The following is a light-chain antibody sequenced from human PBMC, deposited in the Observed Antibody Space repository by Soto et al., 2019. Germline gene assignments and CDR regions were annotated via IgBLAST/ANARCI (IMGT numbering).Light chain of an antibody. V-gene: IGKV3-15*01. CDR3: QQYDNWPLT. CDR2: AAS. J-gene: IGKJ4*01. CDR1: QSVSSN. Sequence: IVMTQSPVTLSVSPGEIATLSCRASQSVSSNLAWYQQKPGQAPRLLIYAASTTATGIPARFSGSGSGTEFSLTISSLQSEDFVVYYCQQYDNWPLTFGGGTKVGMK.